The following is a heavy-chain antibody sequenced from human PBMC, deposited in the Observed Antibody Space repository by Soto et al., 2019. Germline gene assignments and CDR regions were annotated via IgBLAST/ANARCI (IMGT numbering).Heavy chain of an antibody. J-gene: IGHJ4*02. Sequence: VQLVESGGGVVQPGRSLRLSCAASGFTFSSYGMHWVRQAPGKGLEWVAVISYDGSNKYYADSVKGRFTISRDNSKNTLYLQMNSLRAEDTAVYYCARDEYSSSSDGYWGQGTLVTVSS. CDR2: ISYDGSNK. D-gene: IGHD6-6*01. CDR1: GFTFSSYG. CDR3: ARDEYSSSSDGY. V-gene: IGHV3-30*03.